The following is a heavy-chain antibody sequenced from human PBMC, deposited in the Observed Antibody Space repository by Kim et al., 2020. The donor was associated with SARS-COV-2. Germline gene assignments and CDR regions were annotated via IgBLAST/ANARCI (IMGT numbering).Heavy chain of an antibody. CDR2: MNPNSGNT. V-gene: IGHV1-8*01. J-gene: IGHJ4*02. D-gene: IGHD3-22*01. CDR1: GYTFTSYD. Sequence: ASVKVSCKASGYTFTSYDINWVRQATGQGLEWMGWMNPNSGNTGYAQKFQGRVTMTRNTSISTAYMELSSLRSEDTAVYYCARGTWDYYDSSGYRTYYFDYGGRGPWATV. CDR3: ARGTWDYYDSSGYRTYYFDY.